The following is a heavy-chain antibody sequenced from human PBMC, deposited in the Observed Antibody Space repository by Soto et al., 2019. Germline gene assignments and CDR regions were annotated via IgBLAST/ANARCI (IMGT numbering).Heavy chain of an antibody. CDR2: IWSDGSNK. CDR1: GFTFSTYG. CDR3: VRAVGPYDY. D-gene: IGHD1-26*01. Sequence: QVQLVESGGGVVQPGRSLRLSCAASGFTFSTYGIHWVRQAPGKGLEWVAVIWSDGSNKYYADSVKGRFTISRDNSKNTLWLQMNSLRAEDTAVYSCVRAVGPYDYWGQGTLVTVSS. V-gene: IGHV3-33*01. J-gene: IGHJ4*02.